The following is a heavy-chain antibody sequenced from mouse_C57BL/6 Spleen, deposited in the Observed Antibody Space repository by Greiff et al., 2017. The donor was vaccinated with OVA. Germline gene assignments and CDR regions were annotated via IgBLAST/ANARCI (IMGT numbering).Heavy chain of an antibody. Sequence: QVQLKESGPGLVAPSQSLSITCTVSGFSLTSYGVHWVRQPPGKGLEWLVVIWSDGSTTYNSALKSRLSISKDNSKSQVFLKMNSLQTDDTAMYYCARQGYYYGSSFPYYAMDYWGQGTSVTVSS. J-gene: IGHJ4*01. D-gene: IGHD1-1*01. CDR3: ARQGYYYGSSFPYYAMDY. CDR2: IWSDGST. CDR1: GFSLTSYG. V-gene: IGHV2-6-1*01.